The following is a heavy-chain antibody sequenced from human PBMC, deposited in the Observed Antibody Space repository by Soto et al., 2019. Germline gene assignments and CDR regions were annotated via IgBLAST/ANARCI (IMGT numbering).Heavy chain of an antibody. J-gene: IGHJ6*03. D-gene: IGHD2-2*01. V-gene: IGHV3-30*18. CDR3: AKDAGLVIPAARDYYYYMDV. CDR2: ISYDGSNK. Sequence: GGSLRLSCAASGFTFSSFAMHWVRQAPGKGLEWVAVISYDGSNKYFTDSVKGRFTISRDNSKNTLYLQMNSLRAEDTAVYYCAKDAGLVIPAARDYYYYMDVWGKGTTVTVSS. CDR1: GFTFSSFA.